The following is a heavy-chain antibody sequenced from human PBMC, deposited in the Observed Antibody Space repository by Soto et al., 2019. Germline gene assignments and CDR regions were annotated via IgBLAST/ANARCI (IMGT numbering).Heavy chain of an antibody. Sequence: GSLRLSCAASGLTFSSYAMSWVRQAPGKGLEWVSAISGSGGSTYYADSVKGRFTISRDNSKNTLYLQMNSLRAEDTAVYYCAKDEVAIPWNWFDPWGQGTLVTVSS. V-gene: IGHV3-23*01. D-gene: IGHD2-21*01. CDR1: GLTFSSYA. CDR2: ISGSGGST. J-gene: IGHJ5*02. CDR3: AKDEVAIPWNWFDP.